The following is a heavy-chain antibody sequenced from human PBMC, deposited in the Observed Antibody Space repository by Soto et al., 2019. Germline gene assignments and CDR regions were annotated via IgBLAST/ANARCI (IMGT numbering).Heavy chain of an antibody. Sequence: GASVKVSCKASGYTFTSYGISWVRQAPGQGLEWMGWISAYNGNTNYAQKLQGRVTMTTDTSTSTAYMELRSLRSDDTAVYYCASYYDILTGPGGFEPWGQGTLVPVSP. J-gene: IGHJ5*02. CDR2: ISAYNGNT. CDR1: GYTFTSYG. V-gene: IGHV1-18*04. D-gene: IGHD3-9*01. CDR3: ASYYDILTGPGGFEP.